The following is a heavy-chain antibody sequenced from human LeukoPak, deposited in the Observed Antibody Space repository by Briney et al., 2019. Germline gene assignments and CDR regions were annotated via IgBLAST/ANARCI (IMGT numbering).Heavy chain of an antibody. J-gene: IGHJ4*02. CDR1: GGSINSYY. CDR3: VRRDPGWNYFDY. CDR2: IFYTGKN. D-gene: IGHD6-19*01. V-gene: IGHV4-59*08. Sequence: PSETLSLTCAVSGGSINSYYWGWIRQPPGKGLQWIGDIFYTGKNNYNPSLKSRVTISLDTSKDHLSLHLTSVLAADTAIYYCVRRDPGWNYFDYWGKGTMVTVSS.